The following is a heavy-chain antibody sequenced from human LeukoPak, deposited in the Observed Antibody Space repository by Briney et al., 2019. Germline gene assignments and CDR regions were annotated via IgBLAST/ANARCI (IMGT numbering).Heavy chain of an antibody. D-gene: IGHD3-22*01. CDR2: IYSGGST. CDR3: AKDEDMIVVVPFDY. V-gene: IGHV3-66*01. J-gene: IGHJ4*02. Sequence: PGGSLRLSCAASGFTVSSNYMSWVRQAPGKGLEWVSVIYSGGSTYYADSVKGRFTISRDNSKNTLYLQMNSLRAEDTAVYYCAKDEDMIVVVPFDYWGQGTLVTVSS. CDR1: GFTVSSNY.